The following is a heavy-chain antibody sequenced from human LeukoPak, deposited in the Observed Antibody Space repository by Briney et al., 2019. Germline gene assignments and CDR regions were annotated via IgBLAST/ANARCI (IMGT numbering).Heavy chain of an antibody. J-gene: IGHJ4*02. Sequence: GGSLRLSCEVSGFSFSTYWVTWVRQAPGKGLEGVANINQHGSETYDVDSVTGRFITSRDPGKHSLFLQMDRLPGEDTAVYYCSRGGLYRYSGTSGDYWGQGTLVTVSS. V-gene: IGHV3-7*01. CDR3: SRGGLYRYSGTSGDY. CDR2: INQHGSET. CDR1: GFSFSTYW. D-gene: IGHD1-26*01.